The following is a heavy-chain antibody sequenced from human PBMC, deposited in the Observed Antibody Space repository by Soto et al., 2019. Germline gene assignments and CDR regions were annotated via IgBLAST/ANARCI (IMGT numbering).Heavy chain of an antibody. J-gene: IGHJ5*02. Sequence: LSCAVCGESMSTCVFSWTWVRQPPGGGLEWIGHVYHRASTQYNPSLKGRVSISVDTSRSLFSLRLTSLTAADTAVYFCTRGSAAPLSPLYFDTCGQGTPVTVSS. CDR2: VYHRAST. V-gene: IGHV4-30-2*01. CDR1: GESMSTCVFS. D-gene: IGHD6-13*01. CDR3: TRGSAAPLSPLYFDT.